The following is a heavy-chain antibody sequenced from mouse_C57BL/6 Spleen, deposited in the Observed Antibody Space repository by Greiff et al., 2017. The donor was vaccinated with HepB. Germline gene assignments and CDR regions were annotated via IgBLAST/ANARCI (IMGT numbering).Heavy chain of an antibody. CDR2: ISDGGSYT. CDR3: ARDKSYFDY. Sequence: EVKVVESGGGLVKPGGSLKLSCAASGFTFSSYAMSWVRQTPEKRLEWVATISDGGSYTYYPDNVKGRFTISRDNAKNNLYLQMSHLKSEDTAMYYWARDKSYFDYWGQGTTLTVSS. V-gene: IGHV5-4*01. J-gene: IGHJ2*01. CDR1: GFTFSSYA.